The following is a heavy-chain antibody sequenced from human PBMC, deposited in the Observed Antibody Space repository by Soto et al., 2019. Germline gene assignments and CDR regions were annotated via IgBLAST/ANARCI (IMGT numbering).Heavy chain of an antibody. J-gene: IGHJ5*01. CDR2: IIPMFGTT. V-gene: IGHV1-69*01. CDR1: GGPFSRYA. D-gene: IGHD6-13*01. Sequence: QVQLVQSGAEVRKPGSSVKVSGKASGGPFSRYAINWVRQAPGQGLEWMGGIIPMFGTTNYAQKFKGRVTITADESTSTVYMELNTLRSEDAAVYYCARASIHGSSWYFWFDPWGQGTLVTVSS. CDR3: ARASIHGSSWYFWFDP.